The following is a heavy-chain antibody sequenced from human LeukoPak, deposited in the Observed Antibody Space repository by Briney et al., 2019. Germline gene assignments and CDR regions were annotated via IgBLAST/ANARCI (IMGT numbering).Heavy chain of an antibody. CDR2: IYYSGST. Sequence: SQTLSLTCTVSGGSISSGDYYWSWIRQPPGKGLEWIGYIYYSGSTYYNPSLKSRVTISVDTSKNQFSLKLTSVTAADTAVYYCARGDSGSFSQFDCWGQGTLVTVSS. D-gene: IGHD1-26*01. V-gene: IGHV4-30-4*01. CDR1: GGSISSGDYY. J-gene: IGHJ4*02. CDR3: ARGDSGSFSQFDC.